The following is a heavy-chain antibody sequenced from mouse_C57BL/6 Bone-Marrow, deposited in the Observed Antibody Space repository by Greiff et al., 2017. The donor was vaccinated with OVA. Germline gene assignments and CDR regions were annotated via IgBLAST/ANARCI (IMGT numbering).Heavy chain of an antibody. CDR1: GFSLTSYG. V-gene: IGHV2-2*01. CDR2: IWSGGST. D-gene: IGHD2-2*01. CDR3: ARKGGLPYAMDY. Sequence: VQLQQSGPGLVQPSQSLSITCTVSGFSLTSYGVHWVRQSPGKGLEWLGVIWSGGSTDYNAAFISSLSISKDNSKSQVFFKMNSLQADDTAIYYCARKGGLPYAMDYWGQGTSVTVSS. J-gene: IGHJ4*01.